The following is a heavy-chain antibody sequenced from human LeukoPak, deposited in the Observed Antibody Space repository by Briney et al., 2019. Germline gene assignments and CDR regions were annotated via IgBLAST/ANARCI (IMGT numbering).Heavy chain of an antibody. CDR3: ARHRSSWLIDY. D-gene: IGHD6-6*01. J-gene: IGHJ4*02. CDR1: GFTFNSYA. V-gene: IGHV3-23*01. Sequence: GGSLRLSCAASGFTFNSYAMSWVRQAPWERLQWVSGISDSGGNTYYADSVRGRFTISRDNSKNALYLQMNSLRAEDTAVYYCARHRSSWLIDYWGQGTLVTVSS. CDR2: ISDSGGNT.